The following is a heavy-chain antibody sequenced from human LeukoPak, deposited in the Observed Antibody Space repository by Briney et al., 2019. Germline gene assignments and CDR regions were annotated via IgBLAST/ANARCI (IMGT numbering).Heavy chain of an antibody. CDR1: GFTFSNYA. CDR2: ISGSGGST. D-gene: IGHD7-27*01. Sequence: GGSLRLSCAASGFAASGFTFSNYAMSWVRQAPGKGLEWVSAISGSGGSTFYADSVKGRFTISRDDSKNTLSLQMNSLRVEDTAVYYCARDLAWGAFDYWGQGTLVTVSS. V-gene: IGHV3-23*01. J-gene: IGHJ4*02. CDR3: ARDLAWGAFDY.